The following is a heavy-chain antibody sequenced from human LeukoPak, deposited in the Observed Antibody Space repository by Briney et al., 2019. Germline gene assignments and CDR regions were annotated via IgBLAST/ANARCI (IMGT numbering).Heavy chain of an antibody. CDR2: MNPNSGNT. V-gene: IGHV1-8*01. J-gene: IGHJ4*02. Sequence: GASVKVSCKASGYTFTSYDTNWVRQATGQGLEWMGWMNPNSGNTGYAQKFQGRVTMTRNTSISTAYMELSSLRSEDTAVYYCARGDTYYYGSGSYYWGQGTLVTVSS. CDR1: GYTFTSYD. D-gene: IGHD3-10*01. CDR3: ARGDTYYYGSGSYY.